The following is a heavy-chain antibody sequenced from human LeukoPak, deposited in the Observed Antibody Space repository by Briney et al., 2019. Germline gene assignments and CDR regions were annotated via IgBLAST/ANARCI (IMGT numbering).Heavy chain of an antibody. D-gene: IGHD1-14*01. Sequence: TGGSLRLSCAASGFPFSNYSMNWVRQAPGKGLEWVSFITSSSSYIYYADSVKGRFTISRDNAKNSLYLQMNSLRAEDTAVYYCATEGVPQMDVWGQGTTVTVSS. J-gene: IGHJ6*02. CDR1: GFPFSNYS. CDR3: ATEGVPQMDV. V-gene: IGHV3-21*01. CDR2: ITSSSSYI.